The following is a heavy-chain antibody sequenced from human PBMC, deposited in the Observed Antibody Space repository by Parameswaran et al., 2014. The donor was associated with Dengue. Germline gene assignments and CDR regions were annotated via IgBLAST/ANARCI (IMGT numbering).Heavy chain of an antibody. V-gene: IGHV4-59*01. J-gene: IGHJ4*02. Sequence: WIRQPPGKGLEWIGYIYYSGSTNYNPSLKSRVTISVDTSKNQFSLKLSSVTAADTAVYYCAKRGYSYGDFDYWGQGTLVTVSS. D-gene: IGHD5-18*01. CDR2: IYYSGST. CDR3: AKRGYSYGDFDY.